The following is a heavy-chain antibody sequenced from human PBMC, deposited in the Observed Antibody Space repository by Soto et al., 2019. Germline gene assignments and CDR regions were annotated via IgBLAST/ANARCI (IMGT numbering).Heavy chain of an antibody. J-gene: IGHJ4*02. CDR3: AREVQVHAPAFVY. Sequence: QVQLVQSGAEMKKPGSSVKVSCQSSGGTFNTYAMNWVRQAPGQGPEWMGDISPMFGAANYAPKFQGRATITADESTGTSYMQLSSLTSEDTALYCCAREVQVHAPAFVYWGQGTLVTVSS. D-gene: IGHD3-10*01. CDR1: GGTFNTYA. V-gene: IGHV1-69*19. CDR2: ISPMFGAA.